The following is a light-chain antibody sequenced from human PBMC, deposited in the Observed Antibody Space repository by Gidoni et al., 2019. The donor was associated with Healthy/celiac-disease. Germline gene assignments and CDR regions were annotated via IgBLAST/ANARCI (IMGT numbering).Light chain of an antibody. Sequence: IQLPHSPSSLSASVGDRVTITCRASQSISNYLDWYQQKPGKAPKLLIYAASSLQSGVPSRFSGSGSGTDFTLTISSLQPEDVATYYCQQSYSTPYTFGQGTKLEIK. CDR3: QQSYSTPYT. CDR2: AAS. CDR1: QSISNY. J-gene: IGKJ2*01. V-gene: IGKV1-39*01.